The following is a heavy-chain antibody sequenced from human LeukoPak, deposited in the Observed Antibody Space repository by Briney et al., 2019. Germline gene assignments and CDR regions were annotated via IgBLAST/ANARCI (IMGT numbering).Heavy chain of an antibody. CDR1: GFTFSSYG. V-gene: IGHV3-33*01. Sequence: PGRSLRLSCAASGFTFSSYGMHWVRQAPGKGLEWVAVIWYDGSNKYYADSVKGRFTISRDNSKNTLYLQMNSLRAEDTAVYYCAREYWYFDLWGRGTLVTVSS. J-gene: IGHJ2*01. CDR2: IWYDGSNK. CDR3: AREYWYFDL.